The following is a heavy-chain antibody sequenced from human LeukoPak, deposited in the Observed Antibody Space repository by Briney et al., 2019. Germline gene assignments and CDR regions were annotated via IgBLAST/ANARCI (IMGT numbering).Heavy chain of an antibody. CDR3: ARGLYYYDSSGYYSPFDY. CDR1: GFTFDDYA. Sequence: PGGSLRLSCAASGFTFDDYAMHWVPQAPGKGLEWGSGMSWNSGSIGYADSVKGRFTISRDNAKNSLYLQMNGLRAEDTALYYCARGLYYYDSSGYYSPFDYWGQGTLVTVSS. J-gene: IGHJ4*02. D-gene: IGHD3-22*01. CDR2: MSWNSGSI. V-gene: IGHV3-9*01.